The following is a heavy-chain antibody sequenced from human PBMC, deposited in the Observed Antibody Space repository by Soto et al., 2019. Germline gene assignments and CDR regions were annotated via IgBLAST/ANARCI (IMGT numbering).Heavy chain of an antibody. CDR2: ISAYNGNT. D-gene: IGHD4-17*01. J-gene: IGHJ6*02. CDR3: ASGRRSHYCYYCMDV. V-gene: IGHV1-18*04. CDR1: GYTFTSYG. Sequence: ASVKVSCKASGYTFTSYGISWVRQAPGQGLEWMGWISAYNGNTNYAQKLQGRVTMTTDTSTSTAYMELRSLRSDDTAVYYCASGRRSHYCYYCMDVWGQGTTVTASS.